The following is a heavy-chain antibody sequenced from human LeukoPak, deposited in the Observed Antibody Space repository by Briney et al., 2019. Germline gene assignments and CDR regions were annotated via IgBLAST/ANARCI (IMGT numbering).Heavy chain of an antibody. CDR2: IYYSGST. D-gene: IGHD4-17*01. V-gene: IGHV4-30-4*07. CDR1: GGSISSGGYS. CDR3: ARNYGDYGAHWYFDL. J-gene: IGHJ2*01. Sequence: PSETLSLTCAVSGGSISSGGYSWSWIRQPPGKGLEWIGYIYYSGSTYYNPSLKSRVTISVDKSKNQFSLKLNSVTAADTAVYYCARNYGDYGAHWYFDLWGRGTLVTVSS.